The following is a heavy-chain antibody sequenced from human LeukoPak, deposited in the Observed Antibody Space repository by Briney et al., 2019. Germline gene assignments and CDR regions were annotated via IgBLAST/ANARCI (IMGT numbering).Heavy chain of an antibody. CDR1: GFTFSGYG. Sequence: PGGSLRLSCAASGFTFSGYGMHWVRQAPGKGLEWVTFIRYDERNKYYADSVKGRFTISRDNSKNTLYLQMNSRSAEDTAVYYCARGHWGLDYWGRGTLVTVSS. V-gene: IGHV3-30*02. D-gene: IGHD7-27*01. CDR2: IRYDERNK. J-gene: IGHJ4*02. CDR3: ARGHWGLDY.